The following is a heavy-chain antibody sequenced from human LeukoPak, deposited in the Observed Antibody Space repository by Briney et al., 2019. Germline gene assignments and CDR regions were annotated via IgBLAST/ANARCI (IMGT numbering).Heavy chain of an antibody. J-gene: IGHJ4*02. Sequence: ASVKVSCKASGYTFTSYDISWVRQATGQGLEWMGWLNPNSGNTGYGQKFQGRVTITRNISISTAYMELSSLRSEDTAVYYCARGPGYSYGQGYFDYWGQGTLVTVSS. CDR2: LNPNSGNT. CDR3: ARGPGYSYGQGYFDY. V-gene: IGHV1-8*03. D-gene: IGHD5-18*01. CDR1: GYTFTSYD.